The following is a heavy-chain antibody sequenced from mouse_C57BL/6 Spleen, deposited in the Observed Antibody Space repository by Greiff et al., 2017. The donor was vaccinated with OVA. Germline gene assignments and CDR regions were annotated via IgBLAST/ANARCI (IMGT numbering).Heavy chain of an antibody. D-gene: IGHD2-4*01. CDR3: ARTYDYDGPWFAY. J-gene: IGHJ3*01. CDR1: GYTFTDYY. V-gene: IGHV1-19*01. CDR2: INPYNGGT. Sequence: VQLQQSGPVLVKPGASVKMSCKASGYTFTDYYMNWVKQSHGKSLEWIGVINPYNGGTSYNQKFKGKATLTVDKSSSTAYMELNSLTSEDSAVYYCARTYDYDGPWFAYWGQGTLVTVSA.